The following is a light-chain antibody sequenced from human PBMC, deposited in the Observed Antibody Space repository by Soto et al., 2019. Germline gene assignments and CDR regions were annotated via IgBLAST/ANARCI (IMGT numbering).Light chain of an antibody. Sequence: DIQMTQSPSSLSASVGDRVTITCRASQGISNYLAWYQKKPGKVPKLLIYAASTLQSGVPSRFSGSGSWTDFTLTISSLQPADVATYYCPKYNSAPFTFGPGTKVDIK. J-gene: IGKJ3*01. CDR3: PKYNSAPFT. CDR1: QGISNY. V-gene: IGKV1-27*01. CDR2: AAS.